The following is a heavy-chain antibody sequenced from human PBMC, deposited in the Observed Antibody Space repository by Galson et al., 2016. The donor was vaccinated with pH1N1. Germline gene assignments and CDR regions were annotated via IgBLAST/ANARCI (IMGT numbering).Heavy chain of an antibody. CDR1: GFTFSSYA. CDR3: AKDLSSDYGDYVLDY. D-gene: IGHD4-17*01. Sequence: SLRLSCAASGFTFSSYAMSWVRQAPGKGLEWVSAISGRGESTYYSDSVKGHLTISRDNSKNTLYLQMNSLRTEDTAVYYCAKDLSSDYGDYVLDYWGQGTLVTVSS. V-gene: IGHV3-23*01. J-gene: IGHJ4*02. CDR2: ISGRGEST.